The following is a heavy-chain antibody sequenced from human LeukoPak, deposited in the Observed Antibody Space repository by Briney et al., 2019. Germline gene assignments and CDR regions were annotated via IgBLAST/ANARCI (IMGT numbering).Heavy chain of an antibody. J-gene: IGHJ3*01. Sequence: GESLQISCEASGXNFNNYWGGWVRQMPGKGLEWMGIIYPGDYDTRYSPSFQGHVTISVDKSISTAYLQWRSLRASDTAMYFCAGHSFDTVDAFDVWGQGTIVTVSA. V-gene: IGHV5-51*01. CDR1: GXNFNNYW. CDR2: IYPGDYDT. D-gene: IGHD2-2*02. CDR3: AGHSFDTVDAFDV.